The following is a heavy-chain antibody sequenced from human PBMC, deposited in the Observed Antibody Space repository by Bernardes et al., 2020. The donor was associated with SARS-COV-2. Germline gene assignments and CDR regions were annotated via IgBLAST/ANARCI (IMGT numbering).Heavy chain of an antibody. J-gene: IGHJ4*02. CDR3: VRGPSDGHGRFEY. CDR2: INTDGRTT. CDR1: GFTFSSYW. Sequence: GGSLRLSCAASGFTFSSYWMHWVRQGPGKGLVWVSRINTDGRTTTYADSVKGRFTISRDNGKNTLYLQMNSLRAEDTAVYYCVRGPSDGHGRFEYWGQGALVNVSS. V-gene: IGHV3-74*03.